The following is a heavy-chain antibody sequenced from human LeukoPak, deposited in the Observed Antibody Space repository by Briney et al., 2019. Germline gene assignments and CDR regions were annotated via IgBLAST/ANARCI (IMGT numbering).Heavy chain of an antibody. Sequence: SETLSLTCAVYGGSFSGYYWSWIRQPPGKGLEWIGEINHSGSTNYNPSLKSRVTISVDTSKNQFSLKLSSVTAADTAVYYCARVSGYDWESFYDYWGQGSLVTVSS. CDR2: INHSGST. J-gene: IGHJ4*02. D-gene: IGHD5-12*01. CDR1: GGSFSGYY. CDR3: ARVSGYDWESFYDY. V-gene: IGHV4-34*01.